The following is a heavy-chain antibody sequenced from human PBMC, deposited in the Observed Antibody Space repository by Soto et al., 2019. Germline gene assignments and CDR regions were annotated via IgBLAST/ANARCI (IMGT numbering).Heavy chain of an antibody. D-gene: IGHD4-17*01. CDR3: AREGLPHGDYSV. V-gene: IGHV4-39*02. CDR2: IYYSGST. J-gene: IGHJ4*02. CDR1: GGSISSSSYY. Sequence: SETLSLTCTVSGGSISSSSYYWGWIRQPPGKGLEWIGSIYYSGSTYYNPSLKSRVTISVDTSKNQFSLKLSSVTAADTAVYYCAREGLPHGDYSVWGQGTLVTVSS.